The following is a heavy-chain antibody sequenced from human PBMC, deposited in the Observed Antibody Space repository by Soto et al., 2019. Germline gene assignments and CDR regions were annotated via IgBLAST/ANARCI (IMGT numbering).Heavy chain of an antibody. CDR2: IGADNGHT. J-gene: IGHJ5*02. CDR1: GYTFSTYG. V-gene: IGHV1-18*01. D-gene: IGHD1-1*01. CDR3: ARDWKGAEGFAP. Sequence: QVQLVQSGAEVKKPGASVKVSCKASGYTFSTYGFSWVRQAPGQGLEWMGWIGADNGHTNYAQNFQGRVTMTTDTPTTPSYMELRSLTSDDTAVYFCARDWKGAEGFAPWRQGTLVTVSS.